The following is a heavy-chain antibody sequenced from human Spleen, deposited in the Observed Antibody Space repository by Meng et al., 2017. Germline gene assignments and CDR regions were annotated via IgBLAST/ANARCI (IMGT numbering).Heavy chain of an antibody. Sequence: GRLHQWGQGLLNPFETLALTCVVSCGSFSDFYWSWTRQPPGKGLEWIGEINHRGNTNYNAFLESRVTISVDTSKNQFSLKLSSVTAADTAVYYCAREVPRITMLNWFDPWGQGTLVTVSS. CDR3: AREVPRITMLNWFDP. CDR1: CGSFSDFY. CDR2: INHRGNT. V-gene: IGHV4-34*01. J-gene: IGHJ5*02. D-gene: IGHD3-10*01.